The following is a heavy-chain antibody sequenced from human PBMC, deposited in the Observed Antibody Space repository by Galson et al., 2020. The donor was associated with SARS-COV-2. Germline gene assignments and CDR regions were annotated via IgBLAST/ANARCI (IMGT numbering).Heavy chain of an antibody. V-gene: IGHV3-15*01. CDR2: IKSKTDGGTT. Sequence: TGGSLRLSCAASGFTFSNAWMSWVRQAPGKGLEWVGRIKSKTDGGTTDYAAPVKGRLTISRDDSKNTLYLQMNSLKTEDTAVYYCTTDQFDDVWGSYQHDAFDIWGQGTMVTVSS. J-gene: IGHJ3*02. CDR3: TTDQFDDVWGSYQHDAFDI. D-gene: IGHD3-16*02. CDR1: GFTFSNAW.